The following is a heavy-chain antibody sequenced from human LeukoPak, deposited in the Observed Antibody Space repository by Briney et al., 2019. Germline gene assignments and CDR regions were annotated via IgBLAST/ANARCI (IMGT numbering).Heavy chain of an antibody. CDR3: AKVGRGVMGAFDI. Sequence: GESLKISCKGSGYSFTSYWIGWVRQAPGQGLEWMGWISAYNGNTNYAQKLQGRVTMTTDTSTSTAYMELRSLRSDDTAVYYCAKVGRGVMGAFDIWGQGTMVTVSS. V-gene: IGHV1-18*04. CDR2: ISAYNGNT. D-gene: IGHD2-21*01. CDR1: GYSFTSYW. J-gene: IGHJ3*02.